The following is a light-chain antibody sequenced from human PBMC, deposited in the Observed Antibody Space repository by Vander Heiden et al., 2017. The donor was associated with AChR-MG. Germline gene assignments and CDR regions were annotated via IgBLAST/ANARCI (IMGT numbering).Light chain of an antibody. CDR2: DVS. CDR3: SSYTSSSTLRYV. Sequence: QSALTQPASVSGSPGQSITISRTGTSSDVGGYHYGSWYQQHPGKAPKVMIYDVSNRPSGVSNRFSGSKSGNTASLTISGLQAEDEADYYCSSYTSSSTLRYVFGTGTKVTVL. J-gene: IGLJ1*01. CDR1: SSDVGGYHY. V-gene: IGLV2-14*01.